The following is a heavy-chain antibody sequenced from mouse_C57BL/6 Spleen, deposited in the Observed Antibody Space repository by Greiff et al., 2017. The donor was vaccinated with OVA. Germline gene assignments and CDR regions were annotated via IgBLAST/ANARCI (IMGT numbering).Heavy chain of an antibody. J-gene: IGHJ2*01. CDR1: GYASSSSW. Sequence: QVQLKQSGPELVKPGASVKISCKASGYASSSSWMNWVKQRPGKGLEWIGRIYPGDGDTNYNGKFKGKATLTADKSSSTAYMQLSSLTSEDSAVYFCAQGDYHYFDYWGQGTTLTVSS. CDR2: IYPGDGDT. V-gene: IGHV1-82*01. CDR3: AQGDYHYFDY. D-gene: IGHD2-4*01.